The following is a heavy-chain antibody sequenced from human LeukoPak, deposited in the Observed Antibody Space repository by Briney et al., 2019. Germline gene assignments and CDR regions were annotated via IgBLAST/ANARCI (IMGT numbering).Heavy chain of an antibody. CDR1: GYTFTGYY. V-gene: IGHV1-2*02. J-gene: IGHJ4*02. CDR3: ARTPGGVRYFDWLFHPHHPLDY. Sequence: ASVKVSCKASGYTFTGYYMHWVRQAPGQGLEWMGWINPNSGGTNYAQKFQGRVTMTRDTSISTAYMELSRLTSDDPAVYYCARTPGGVRYFDWLFHPHHPLDYWGQGTLVTVSS. CDR2: INPNSGGT. D-gene: IGHD3-9*01.